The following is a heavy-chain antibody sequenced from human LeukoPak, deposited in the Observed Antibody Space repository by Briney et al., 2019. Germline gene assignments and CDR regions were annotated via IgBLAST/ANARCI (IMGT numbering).Heavy chain of an antibody. V-gene: IGHV4-59*01. J-gene: IGHJ6*02. Sequence: SETLSHTCTVSGGSITTFYWSWVRQPPGKGLEYIGHIDYSGRAKYNPSLKSRVTISVDTSKNQFSLKLSSVTAADTAIYYCARWRYLDVWGQGTTVTVSS. CDR3: ARWRYLDV. CDR2: IDYSGRA. CDR1: GGSITTFY. D-gene: IGHD3-9*01.